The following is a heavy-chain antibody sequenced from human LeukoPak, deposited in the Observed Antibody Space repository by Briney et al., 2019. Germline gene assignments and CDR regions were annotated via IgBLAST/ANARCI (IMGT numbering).Heavy chain of an antibody. V-gene: IGHV6-1*01. CDR2: TYYRSKWYN. D-gene: IGHD3-10*01. CDR1: GDGVSSNSAG. J-gene: IGHJ4*02. CDR3: ARGTWFGDPKSGFDY. Sequence: SQTLSLTCAISGDGVSSNSAGWNWIRQSPSRGLEWLGKTYYRSKWYNDYAVSVKSRITISADTSKNQFSLQLNSVTPEDTAVYYCARGTWFGDPKSGFDYWGQGTLVTVPS.